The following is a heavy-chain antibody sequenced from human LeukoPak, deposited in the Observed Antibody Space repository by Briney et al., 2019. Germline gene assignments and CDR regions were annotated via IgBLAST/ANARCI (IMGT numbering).Heavy chain of an antibody. J-gene: IGHJ4*02. V-gene: IGHV3-7*01. Sequence: GGSLRLSGAASGFTFSSYWMSWVRQAPGKGLEWVANIKQDGSEKYYVDSVKGRFTISRDNAKNSLYLQMNSLRAEDTAVYYCARDLCSGGSCSDYWGQGTLVTVSS. CDR2: IKQDGSEK. D-gene: IGHD2-15*01. CDR3: ARDLCSGGSCSDY. CDR1: GFTFSSYW.